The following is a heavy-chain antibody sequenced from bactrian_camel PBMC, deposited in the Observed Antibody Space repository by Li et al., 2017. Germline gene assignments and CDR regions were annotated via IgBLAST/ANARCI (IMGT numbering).Heavy chain of an antibody. Sequence: EVQQVESGGGLVQPGESLKLSCVASGFAFETSDMSWVRQVPGKGLEWVAGIYNDGSQTQYLDSVKGRFTISRDNREKTLYLEMNSLKSEDTGLYYCATAWARWGQGTQVTVS. V-gene: IGHV3S2*01. CDR3: ATAWAR. CDR2: IYNDGSQT. CDR1: GFAFETSD. J-gene: IGHJ4*01.